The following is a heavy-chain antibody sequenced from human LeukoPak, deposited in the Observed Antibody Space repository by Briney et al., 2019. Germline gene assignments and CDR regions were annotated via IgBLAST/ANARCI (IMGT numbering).Heavy chain of an antibody. CDR3: ARPPNSGSYYLPRYYYYYMGV. V-gene: IGHV3-7*01. D-gene: IGHD1-26*01. J-gene: IGHJ6*03. CDR2: IKQDGSEK. CDR1: GFTFSSYW. Sequence: GGSLRLSCAASGFTFSSYWMSWVRQAPGKGLEWVANIKQDGSEKYYVDSVKGRFTISRDNAKNSLYLQMNSLRAEDTAVYYCARPPNSGSYYLPRYYYYYMGVWGKGTTVTVSS.